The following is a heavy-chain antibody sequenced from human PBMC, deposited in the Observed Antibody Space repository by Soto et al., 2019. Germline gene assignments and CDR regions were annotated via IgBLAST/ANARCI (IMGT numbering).Heavy chain of an antibody. CDR2: ISDDGSNK. D-gene: IGHD6-19*01. CDR3: AKGRRSYGSDLDY. J-gene: IGHJ4*02. V-gene: IGHV3-30*04. Sequence: WGSLRLSFAASGFTFSSYAMHWVRQAPGKGLEWVAVISDDGSNKYYADSVKGRFTISRDNSKNTLFLQMNSLRAEDTAVFYCAKGRRSYGSDLDYWGQGTLVTVSS. CDR1: GFTFSSYA.